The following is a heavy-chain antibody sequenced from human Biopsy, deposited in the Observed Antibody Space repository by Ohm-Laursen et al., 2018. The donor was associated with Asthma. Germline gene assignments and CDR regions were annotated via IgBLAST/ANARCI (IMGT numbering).Heavy chain of an antibody. CDR2: ISVYNGNT. V-gene: IGHV1-18*01. CDR1: GYTFNSAG. CDR3: ARAVDYSHYYGIDV. Sequence: ASVKASCKTSGYTFNSAGITWVRQAPGQGLEWMGWISVYNGNTKVAQKLQDRVTMITDISTSTAYMELRSLRSDDTAVYFCARAVDYSHYYGIDVWGQGTTVTVS. J-gene: IGHJ6*02. D-gene: IGHD3-10*01.